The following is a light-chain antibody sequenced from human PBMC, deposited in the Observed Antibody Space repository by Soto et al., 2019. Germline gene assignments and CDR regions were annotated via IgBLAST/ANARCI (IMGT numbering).Light chain of an antibody. CDR3: QQYGSSPLT. CDR1: QSVSSSY. J-gene: IGKJ4*01. CDR2: GAS. Sequence: GLTQSPGTLSLSPGERATLSCRASQSVSSSYLAWYQQKPGQAPRLLIYGASSRATGIPDRFSGRGSGTDFTLTISRLEPEDFAVYYCQQYGSSPLTFGGGTKVDIK. V-gene: IGKV3-20*01.